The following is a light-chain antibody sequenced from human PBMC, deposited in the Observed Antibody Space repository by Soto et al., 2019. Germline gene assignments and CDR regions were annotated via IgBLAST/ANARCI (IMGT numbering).Light chain of an antibody. Sequence: EIVLTQSPATLSLSPGERATLSCRASQSINNYLAWYQQKPGQAPRLLIYDASNRATGSPARFSGSGSGTDFTLTISSLEPEDLAVYYCQQRRNWPLLSFGGGTKVEIK. CDR2: DAS. CDR3: QQRRNWPLLS. CDR1: QSINNY. V-gene: IGKV3-11*01. J-gene: IGKJ4*01.